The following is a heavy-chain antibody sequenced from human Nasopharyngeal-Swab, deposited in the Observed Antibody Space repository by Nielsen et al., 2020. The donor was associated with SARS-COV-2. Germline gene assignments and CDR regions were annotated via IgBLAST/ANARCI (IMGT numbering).Heavy chain of an antibody. D-gene: IGHD1-26*01. CDR1: GGSFNGYY. Sequence: SETLSLTCAVYGGSFNGYYWSWIRQPPGKGLEWIGEINHSGSTNYNPSLKSRVTISVDTSKNQFSLKLSSVTAADTAVYYCARGRVGAKDYWGQGTLVTVSS. CDR2: INHSGST. J-gene: IGHJ4*02. V-gene: IGHV4-34*01. CDR3: ARGRVGAKDY.